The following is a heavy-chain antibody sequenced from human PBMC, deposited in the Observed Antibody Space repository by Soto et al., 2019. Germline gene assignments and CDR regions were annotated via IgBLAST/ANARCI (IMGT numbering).Heavy chain of an antibody. J-gene: IGHJ6*02. Sequence: QVQLVQSGAEVKKPGASVKVSRKASGYTFTSYGISWVRQAPGQGLEWMGWISAYNGNTNYAQKLQGRVTMTTDTSTSTAYMELRSLRSDDTAVYYCARDGEYYDFWSGYYQLYYYYYGMDVWGQGTTVTVSS. CDR3: ARDGEYYDFWSGYYQLYYYYYGMDV. CDR2: ISAYNGNT. CDR1: GYTFTSYG. V-gene: IGHV1-18*01. D-gene: IGHD3-3*01.